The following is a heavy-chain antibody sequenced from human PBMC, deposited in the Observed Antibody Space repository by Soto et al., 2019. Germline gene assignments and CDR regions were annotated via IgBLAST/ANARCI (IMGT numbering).Heavy chain of an antibody. D-gene: IGHD3-10*01. J-gene: IGHJ6*02. CDR1: GYTFSTYG. Sequence: AGKVSCKASGYTFSTYGMHWVSQAPGQRLEWMGWLNGGTGQTRYSQRFQDRVIITRDTSASTGYMELRSLRSEDTAVYYCARGKGMEENYFYYGMDIWGQGTTVTVSS. CDR3: ARGKGMEENYFYYGMDI. V-gene: IGHV1-3*01. CDR2: LNGGTGQT.